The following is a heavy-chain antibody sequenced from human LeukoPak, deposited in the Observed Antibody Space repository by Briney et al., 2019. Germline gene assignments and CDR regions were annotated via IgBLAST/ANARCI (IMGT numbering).Heavy chain of an antibody. CDR1: GGSFSGYY. D-gene: IGHD6-19*01. Sequence: SETLSLTCAVYGGSFSGYYWSWIRQPPGKGLEWIGEINHSGSTNYNSSLKSRVIISIDTSKNQFSLKLSSVTAADTAVYYCAKDRKQWLVFDYWGQGTLVTVSS. CDR2: INHSGST. J-gene: IGHJ4*02. V-gene: IGHV4-34*01. CDR3: AKDRKQWLVFDY.